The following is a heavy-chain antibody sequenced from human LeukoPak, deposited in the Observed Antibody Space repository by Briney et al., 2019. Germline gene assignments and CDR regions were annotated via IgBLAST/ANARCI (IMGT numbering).Heavy chain of an antibody. CDR3: VKRFDP. J-gene: IGHJ5*02. V-gene: IGHV3-64D*06. Sequence: GGSLRLSCAASRFTFSNYGVNWVRQAPGKGLEYVSAISSNGGSTYYADSVKGRFTISRDNSKNTLYLQMSSLRAEDTAVYYCVKRFDPWGQGTLVTVSS. CDR2: ISSNGGST. CDR1: RFTFSNYG.